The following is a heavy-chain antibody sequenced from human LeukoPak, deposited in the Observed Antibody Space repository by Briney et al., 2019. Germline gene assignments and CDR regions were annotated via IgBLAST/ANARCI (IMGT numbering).Heavy chain of an antibody. CDR3: ARSGIAAAGFDY. CDR2: ISGSGGST. CDR1: GFTFSSYA. D-gene: IGHD6-13*01. J-gene: IGHJ4*02. V-gene: IGHV3-23*01. Sequence: QSGGSLRLSCAASGFTFSSYAMSWVRQAPGKGLEWVSAISGSGGSTYYADSVKGRFTISRDNSKNTLYLQVNSLRAEDTAVYYCARSGIAAAGFDYWGQGTLVTVSS.